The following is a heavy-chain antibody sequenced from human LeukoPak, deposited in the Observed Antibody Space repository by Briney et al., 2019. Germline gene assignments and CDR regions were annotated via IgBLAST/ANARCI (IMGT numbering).Heavy chain of an antibody. J-gene: IGHJ4*02. V-gene: IGHV3-66*01. CDR1: GFTVSSNY. CDR2: IYSGGST. D-gene: IGHD6-13*01. Sequence: GGSLRLSCAASGFTVSSNYMSWVRQAPGKGLEWVSVIYSGGSTYYADSVKGRFTISRDNSKNTLYLQMNSLRAEDTAVYYCARDLAAARDYWGQGTLATVSS. CDR3: ARDLAAARDY.